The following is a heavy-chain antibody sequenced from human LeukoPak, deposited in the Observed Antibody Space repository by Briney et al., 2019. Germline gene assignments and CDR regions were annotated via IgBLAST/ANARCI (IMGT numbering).Heavy chain of an antibody. V-gene: IGHV1-8*01. D-gene: IGHD3-22*01. CDR2: MNPNSGNT. CDR3: ARVYYDSSGYPLIDY. J-gene: IGHJ4*02. CDR1: GYTFTSYD. Sequence: ASVKVSCKASGYTFTSYDINWVRQATGQGLEWMGWMNPNSGNTGYAQKFQGRVTITTDESTSTAYMELSSLRSEDTAVYYCARVYYDSSGYPLIDYWGQGTLVTVSS.